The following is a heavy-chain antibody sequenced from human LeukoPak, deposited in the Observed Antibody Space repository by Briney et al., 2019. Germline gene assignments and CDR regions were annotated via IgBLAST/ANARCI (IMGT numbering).Heavy chain of an antibody. CDR1: GFTFSSYS. J-gene: IGHJ6*03. V-gene: IGHV3-21*01. CDR3: ARDPYSGSYGDYYYYYMDV. CDR2: ISGSGGST. Sequence: GGSLRLSCGASGFTFSSYSMSWVRQAPGKGLEWVSAISGSGGSTYYADSVKGRFTISRDNAKNSLYLQMNSLRPEDTAVYYCARDPYSGSYGDYYYYYMDVWGKGTTVTISS. D-gene: IGHD1-26*01.